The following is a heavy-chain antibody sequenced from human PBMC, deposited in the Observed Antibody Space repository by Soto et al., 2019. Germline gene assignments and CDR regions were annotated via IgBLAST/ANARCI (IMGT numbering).Heavy chain of an antibody. V-gene: IGHV5-51*01. CDR1: GYSFTSYW. J-gene: IGHJ3*02. CDR2: IYPGDSDT. CDR3: AKTWDPELSLFDAFDI. D-gene: IGHD1-7*01. Sequence: PGESLKISCKGSGYSFTSYWIGWVRQMPGKGLEWMGIIYPGDSDTRYSPSFQGQVTISADKSISTAYLQWSSLKASDTAMYYCAKTWDPELSLFDAFDIWGQGTIVTVSS.